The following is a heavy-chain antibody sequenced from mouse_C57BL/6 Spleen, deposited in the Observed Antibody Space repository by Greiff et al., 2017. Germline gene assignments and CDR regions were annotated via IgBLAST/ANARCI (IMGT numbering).Heavy chain of an antibody. V-gene: IGHV1-82*01. CDR3: ARNLRRGGYFDY. CDR2: LYPGDGDT. Sequence: VQLQQSGPELVKPGASVKISCKASGYAFSSSWMNWVKQRPGKGLEWIGRLYPGDGDTTYNGKFKGKATLTADKSSSTAYMQRSSLTSEDSAVYFCARNLRRGGYFDYWGQGTTLTVSS. CDR1: GYAFSSSW. D-gene: IGHD2-12*01. J-gene: IGHJ2*01.